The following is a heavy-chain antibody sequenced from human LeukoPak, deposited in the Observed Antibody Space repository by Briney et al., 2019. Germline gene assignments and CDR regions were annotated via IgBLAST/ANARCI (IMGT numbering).Heavy chain of an antibody. Sequence: GGSLRLSCAASGFTFSSYSMNWVRQAPGKGLEWVSSISSSSSYIYYADSVKGRFTIPRDNAKNSLYLQMNSLRAEDTAVYYCARDSSGPKSDYWGQGTLVTVSS. V-gene: IGHV3-21*01. CDR1: GFTFSSYS. D-gene: IGHD3-22*01. CDR3: ARDSSGPKSDY. CDR2: ISSSSSYI. J-gene: IGHJ4*02.